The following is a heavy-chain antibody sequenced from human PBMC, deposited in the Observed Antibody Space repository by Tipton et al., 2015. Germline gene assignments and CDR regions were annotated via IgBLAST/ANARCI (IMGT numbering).Heavy chain of an antibody. J-gene: IGHJ6*02. CDR2: ISHSGST. Sequence: TLSLTCAVSAYSISTDYYWVWIRQPPGKGLEWIGTISHSGSTYYNPSLKSRVTISVDTSKNQFSLTLNSVAAADTAVYYCARDLGHGMDVWGHGTTVTVSS. CDR3: ARDLGHGMDV. CDR1: AYSISTDYY. V-gene: IGHV4-38-2*02.